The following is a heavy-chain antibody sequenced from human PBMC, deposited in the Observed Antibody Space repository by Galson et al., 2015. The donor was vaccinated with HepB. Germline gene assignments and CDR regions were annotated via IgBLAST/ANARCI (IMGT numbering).Heavy chain of an antibody. V-gene: IGHV3-53*04. CDR3: ARPVTMVRGGNDAFDI. D-gene: IGHD3-10*01. CDR1: GFTVSSNY. J-gene: IGHJ3*02. CDR2: IYSGGST. Sequence: SLRLSCAASGFTVSSNYMSWVRQAPGKGLEWVSVIYSGGSTYYADSVKGRFTISRHNSKNTLYLQMNSLRAEDTAVYYCARPVTMVRGGNDAFDIWGQGTMVTVSS.